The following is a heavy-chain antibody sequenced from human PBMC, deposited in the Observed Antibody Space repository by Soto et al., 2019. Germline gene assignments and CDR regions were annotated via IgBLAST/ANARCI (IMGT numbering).Heavy chain of an antibody. CDR3: ARYREVAVAGPVGYDAFDI. CDR1: GGSISSYY. D-gene: IGHD6-19*01. J-gene: IGHJ3*02. CDR2: IYYSGST. V-gene: IGHV4-59*01. Sequence: SETLSLTCTVSGGSISSYYWSWIRQPPGKGLEWIGYIYYSGSTNYNPSLKSRVTISVDTSKNQFSLKLSSVTAADTAVYYCARYREVAVAGPVGYDAFDIWGQGTMVTVSS.